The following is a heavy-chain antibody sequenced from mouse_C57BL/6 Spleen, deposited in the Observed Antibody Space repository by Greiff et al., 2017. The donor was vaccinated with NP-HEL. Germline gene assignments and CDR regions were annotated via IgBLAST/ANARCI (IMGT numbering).Heavy chain of an antibody. CDR1: GFTFTDYY. V-gene: IGHV7-3*01. CDR3: ARSPYYGSSYGDWYFDV. CDR2: IRNKANGYTT. J-gene: IGHJ1*03. Sequence: EVQGVESGGGLVQPGGSLSLSCAASGFTFTDYYMSWVRQPPGKALEWLGFIRNKANGYTTEYSASVKGRFTISRDNSQSILYLQMNALRAEDSATYYCARSPYYGSSYGDWYFDVWGTGTTVTVSS. D-gene: IGHD1-1*01.